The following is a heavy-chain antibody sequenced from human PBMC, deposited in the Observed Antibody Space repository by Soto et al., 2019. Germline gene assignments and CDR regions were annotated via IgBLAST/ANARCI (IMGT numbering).Heavy chain of an antibody. J-gene: IGHJ6*02. CDR1: GDSASTGAYD. D-gene: IGHD6-13*01. Sequence: QLQLQESGPGLVKPSETLSLTCRLSGDSASTGAYDWTWIRQPPGKGLEWTGDISYSGTTNYSPSLKSRVTLSMDTPNNQFTLTLTSVTAADTAVYYCARDKRTWYEGNEFSAGLDVWSQGTTVIVSS. CDR3: ARDKRTWYEGNEFSAGLDV. V-gene: IGHV4-61*08. CDR2: ISYSGTT.